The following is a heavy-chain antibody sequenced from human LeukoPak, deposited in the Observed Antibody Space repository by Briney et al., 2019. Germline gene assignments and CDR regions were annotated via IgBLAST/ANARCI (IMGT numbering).Heavy chain of an antibody. Sequence: GGSLRLSCAASGFTFSSYAMHWVRQAPGKGLGWVAVISYDGSNKYYADSVKGRFTISRDNSKNTMYLQMNSLRAEDTAVCYCARDTGSGSYYEKEYGMDVWGQGTTVTVSS. J-gene: IGHJ6*02. D-gene: IGHD3-10*01. CDR3: ARDTGSGSYYEKEYGMDV. V-gene: IGHV3-30*04. CDR1: GFTFSSYA. CDR2: ISYDGSNK.